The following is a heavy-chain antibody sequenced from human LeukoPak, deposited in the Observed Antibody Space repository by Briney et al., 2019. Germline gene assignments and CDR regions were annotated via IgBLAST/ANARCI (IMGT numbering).Heavy chain of an antibody. D-gene: IGHD3/OR15-3a*01. CDR3: ARVRTAYYPDY. V-gene: IGHV3-21*01. Sequence: GGSLRLSCVASGFTFDTYSMNWVRQAPGKGLEWVSSISSKSGYIHYADSVKGRFIISRDNAKNSLSLQMNSLRAEDTAVYYCARVRTAYYPDYWGQGTLVTVSS. CDR2: ISSKSGYI. J-gene: IGHJ4*02. CDR1: GFTFDTYS.